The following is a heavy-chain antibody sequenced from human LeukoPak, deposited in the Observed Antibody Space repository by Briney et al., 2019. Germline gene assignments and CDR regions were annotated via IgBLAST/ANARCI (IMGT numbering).Heavy chain of an antibody. CDR2: ISSIGSTI. D-gene: IGHD6-6*01. Sequence: PGGSLRLSCAASGFTFRSYEMSWVRQAPGKGLEWVSYISSIGSTIYYADSVKGRFTISRDNAKNSLHLQMNSLRAEDTAVYYCARDGRIAGRDDGFDIWGQGTMVTVSS. CDR3: ARDGRIAGRDDGFDI. V-gene: IGHV3-48*03. CDR1: GFTFRSYE. J-gene: IGHJ3*02.